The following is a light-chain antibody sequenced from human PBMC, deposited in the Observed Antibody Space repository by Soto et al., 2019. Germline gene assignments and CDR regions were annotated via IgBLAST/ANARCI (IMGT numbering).Light chain of an antibody. J-gene: IGLJ1*01. Sequence: QSVLTQAPSASGSPGQSVTISCAGTSNDAGRFNYVSWYQRHPGKAPKLIIYEVNKRPSGVPDRFSGSKSGNTASPTVSGLQAEDEADYFCSSFVHGTSYVFGTGTKVTVL. CDR1: SNDAGRFNY. CDR3: SSFVHGTSYV. CDR2: EVN. V-gene: IGLV2-8*01.